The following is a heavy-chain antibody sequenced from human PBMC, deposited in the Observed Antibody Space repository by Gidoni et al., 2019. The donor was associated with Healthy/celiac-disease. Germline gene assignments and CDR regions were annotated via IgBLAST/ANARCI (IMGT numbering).Heavy chain of an antibody. CDR3: AREGRYSSSWYPSGYFQH. J-gene: IGHJ1*01. CDR1: GGSFSGYY. CDR2: INHSGST. V-gene: IGHV4-34*01. D-gene: IGHD6-13*01. Sequence: QVQLQQWGAGLLKPSETLSLTCAVYGGSFSGYYWSWIRQPPGKGLEWIGEINHSGSTNYNPSLKSRVTISVDTSKNQFSLKLSSVTAADTAVYYCAREGRYSSSWYPSGYFQHWGQGTLVTVSS.